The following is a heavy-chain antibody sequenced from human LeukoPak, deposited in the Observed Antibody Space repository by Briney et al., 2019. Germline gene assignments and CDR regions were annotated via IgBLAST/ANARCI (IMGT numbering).Heavy chain of an antibody. V-gene: IGHV4-39*07. CDR1: GGSISSSSYY. CDR2: IYYSGST. CDR3: ARGGGTYAFDI. J-gene: IGHJ3*02. D-gene: IGHD2-15*01. Sequence: PSETLSLTCTVSGGSISSSSYYWGWIRQPPGKGLEWIGSIYYSGSTNYNPSLKSRVTISVDTSKNQFSLKLSSVTAADTAVYYCARGGGTYAFDIWGQGTMVTVSS.